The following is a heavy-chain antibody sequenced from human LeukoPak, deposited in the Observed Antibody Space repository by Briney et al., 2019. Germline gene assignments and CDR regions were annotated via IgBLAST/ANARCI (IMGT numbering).Heavy chain of an antibody. V-gene: IGHV3-30*04. D-gene: IGHD6-19*01. J-gene: IGHJ4*02. Sequence: PGGSLRLSCAASGFTFSSYAVHWVRQAPGKGLEWVAVISYDGSNKYYADSVKGRFTISRDNSKNTLYLQMNSLRAEDTAVYYCARVRGSSGWYLIGYWGQGTLVTVSS. CDR2: ISYDGSNK. CDR3: ARVRGSSGWYLIGY. CDR1: GFTFSSYA.